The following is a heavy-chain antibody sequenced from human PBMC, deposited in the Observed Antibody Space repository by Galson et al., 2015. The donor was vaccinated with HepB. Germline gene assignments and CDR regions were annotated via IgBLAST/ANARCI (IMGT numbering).Heavy chain of an antibody. V-gene: IGHV3-21*01. CDR2: ISSSSSYI. CDR3: ARANDYSNYVGYYYYYYMDV. Sequence: SLRLSCAASGFTFSIYSMNWVRQAPGKGLEWVSSISSSSSYIFYADSVKGRFTISRDNAKNSLYLQMNSLRAEDTAVYYCARANDYSNYVGYYYYYYMDVWGKGTTVTVSS. J-gene: IGHJ6*03. D-gene: IGHD4-11*01. CDR1: GFTFSIYS.